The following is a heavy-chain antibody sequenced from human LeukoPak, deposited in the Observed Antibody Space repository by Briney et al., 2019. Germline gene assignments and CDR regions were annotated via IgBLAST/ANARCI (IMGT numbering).Heavy chain of an antibody. CDR2: IYYSGST. J-gene: IGHJ5*02. D-gene: IGHD2-2*01. CDR1: GGSISSSSYY. CDR3: ARQTQDCSSTSCSPGGDNWFDP. Sequence: SETLSLTCTVSGGSISSSSYYWGWIRQPPGKGLEWIGSIYYSGSTYYNPSLKSRVTISADTSKNQFSLKLSSVTAADTAVYYCARQTQDCSSTSCSPGGDNWFDPWGQGTLVTVSS. V-gene: IGHV4-39*01.